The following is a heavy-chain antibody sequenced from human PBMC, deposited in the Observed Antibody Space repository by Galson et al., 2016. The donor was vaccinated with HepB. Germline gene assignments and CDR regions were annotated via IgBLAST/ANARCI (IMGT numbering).Heavy chain of an antibody. Sequence: VKVSCKVSGYTFTDYHMHWVQQAPGRGLLWMGLVDPLDGETVLAENFQGRVTLTADTSTDTVYMDLSSLRSEDTAFYFCATGLKFFSDTNPSRDGLYWGQGTLVTVSS. J-gene: IGHJ4*02. V-gene: IGHV1-69-2*01. CDR3: ATGLKFFSDTNPSRDGLY. D-gene: IGHD2-8*01. CDR2: VDPLDGET. CDR1: GYTFTDYH.